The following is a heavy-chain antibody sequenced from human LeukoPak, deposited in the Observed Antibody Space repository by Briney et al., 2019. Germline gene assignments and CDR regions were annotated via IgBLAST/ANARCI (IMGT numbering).Heavy chain of an antibody. CDR2: ISGSGGRT. CDR1: GFPFSSYA. D-gene: IGHD6-19*01. CDR3: AKVLSSGWFIDYFDY. J-gene: IGHJ4*02. V-gene: IGHV3-23*01. Sequence: PGGSLRLSCAPSGFPFSSYAMSWVRQAPGKGLEWVSAISGSGGRTYYADSVKGRFTISRDNSKNTLYLQMNSLRAEDTAVYYCAKVLSSGWFIDYFDYWGQGSLVTVSS.